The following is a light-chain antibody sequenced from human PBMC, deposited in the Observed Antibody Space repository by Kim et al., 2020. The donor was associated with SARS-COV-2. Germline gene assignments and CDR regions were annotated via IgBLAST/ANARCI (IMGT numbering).Light chain of an antibody. J-gene: IGKJ1*01. CDR3: QQYGSSPRT. CDR1: QSIRSRN. V-gene: IGKV3-20*01. CDR2: GAS. Sequence: SPGERATLSCRASQSIRSRNLAWYQQKPGHSPRLLIYGASTRAHVIPERFSGSGSGTDFTLTINRLEPEDFAVYYCQQYGSSPRTFGQGTKVDIK.